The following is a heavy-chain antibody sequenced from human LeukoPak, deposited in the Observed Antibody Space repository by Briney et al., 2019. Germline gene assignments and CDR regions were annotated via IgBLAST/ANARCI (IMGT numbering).Heavy chain of an antibody. CDR2: IYTSGST. Sequence: SETLSLTCTVSGGSISRYYWSWIRQPAGKGLEWIGRIYTSGSTNYNPSLKSRVTISVDTSKNQFSLKLSSVTAADTAVYYCVARDLWIQLDVWGKGTTVTVSS. D-gene: IGHD5-18*01. CDR3: VARDLWIQLDV. V-gene: IGHV4-4*07. J-gene: IGHJ6*04. CDR1: GGSISRYY.